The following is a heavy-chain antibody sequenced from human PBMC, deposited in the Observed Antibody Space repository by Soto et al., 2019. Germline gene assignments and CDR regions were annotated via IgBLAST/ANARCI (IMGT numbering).Heavy chain of an antibody. CDR1: GLTFSASA. CDR3: CRHNPRWGSCDF. CDR2: IRDKSYNYAT. J-gene: IGHJ4*02. Sequence: GGSLRLSCAASGLTFSASAMHWVRQAPGKGLEWVARIRDKSYNYATVYGAPVQGRFTISRDDSKSVAYLEMSSLRTDDTAVYYCCRHNPRWGSCDFWGQGTLVTVSS. V-gene: IGHV3-73*01. D-gene: IGHD2-21*01.